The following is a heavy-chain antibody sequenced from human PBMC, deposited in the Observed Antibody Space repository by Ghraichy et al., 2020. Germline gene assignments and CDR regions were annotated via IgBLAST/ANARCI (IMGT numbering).Heavy chain of an antibody. CDR2: ISISGNNK. CDR1: GFTFSSHE. CDR3: ARGGSSCCLFNAFDV. Sequence: GGSLRLSCVASGFTFSSHEMNWVRQAPGKGLEWVSYISISGNNKYYADSVKGRFTISRDNAGNSLYLQMSSLRAEDTAVYYCARGGSSCCLFNAFDVWGQGTRVTVSS. V-gene: IGHV3-48*03. J-gene: IGHJ3*01. D-gene: IGHD2-15*01.